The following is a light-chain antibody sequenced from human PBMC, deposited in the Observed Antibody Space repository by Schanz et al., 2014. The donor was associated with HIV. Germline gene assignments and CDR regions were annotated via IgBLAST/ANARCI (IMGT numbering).Light chain of an antibody. J-gene: IGLJ3*02. V-gene: IGLV2-14*01. CDR1: SSDVGGYNY. Sequence: QSALTQPASVSGSPGQSITISCTGTSSDVGGYNYVSWYQQHPGKAPKLMIYDVSNRPSGVSNRFSGSKSGNTASLTISGLQADDEAHYYCSSYTSFGTLVFGGGTKVTVL. CDR2: DVS. CDR3: SSYTSFGTLV.